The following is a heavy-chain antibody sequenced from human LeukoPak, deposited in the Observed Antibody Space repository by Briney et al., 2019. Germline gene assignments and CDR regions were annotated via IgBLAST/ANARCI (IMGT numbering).Heavy chain of an antibody. J-gene: IGHJ3*01. CDR1: GGSISSYY. Sequence: PSDTLSFTSTGSGGSISSYYWSWIPPPAGKGLELIGRIYASGSTNYNPSLKSRVSMSVDTSENQFSLKLSSVTAADTGVYYCARSRCYNCAFDFWGQGTMVTVSS. CDR3: ARSRCYNCAFDF. D-gene: IGHD2-2*02. CDR2: IYASGST. V-gene: IGHV4-4*07.